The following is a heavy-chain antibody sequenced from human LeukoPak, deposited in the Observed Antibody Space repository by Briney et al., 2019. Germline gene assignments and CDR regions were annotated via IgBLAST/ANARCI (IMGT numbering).Heavy chain of an antibody. CDR1: GGSISSYY. D-gene: IGHD1-14*01. CDR3: AXXXXXPPXKTGTTPPSFDY. Sequence: SETLSLTCTVSGGSISSYYWSWIRQPAGKGLEWIGRIYTSGSTNYNPSLKSRVTMSVDTSKNQFSLKLSSVTAADTAVYYCAXXXXXPPXKTGTTPPSFDYWGQGTLVTVSS. V-gene: IGHV4-4*07. CDR2: IYTSGST. J-gene: IGHJ4*02.